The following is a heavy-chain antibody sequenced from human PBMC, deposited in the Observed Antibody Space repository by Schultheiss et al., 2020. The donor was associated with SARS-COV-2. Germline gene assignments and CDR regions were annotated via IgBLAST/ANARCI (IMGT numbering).Heavy chain of an antibody. J-gene: IGHJ4*02. V-gene: IGHV1-69*13. CDR2: IIPIFGTA. CDR1: GGTFSSYA. Sequence: SVKVSCKPSGGTFSSYAISWVRQAPGQGLEWMGGIIPIFGTANYAQKFQGRVTITADESTSTAYMELSSLRSEDTAVYYCARDIPYSSGWFAADYWGQGTLVTVSS. CDR3: ARDIPYSSGWFAADY. D-gene: IGHD6-19*01.